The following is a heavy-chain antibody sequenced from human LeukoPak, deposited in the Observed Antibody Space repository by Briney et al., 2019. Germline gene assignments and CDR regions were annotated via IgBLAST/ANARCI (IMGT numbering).Heavy chain of an antibody. D-gene: IGHD1-26*01. V-gene: IGHV1-18*01. CDR3: ARSPVWWELPTALDY. Sequence: VASVKVSCKASGYTFTSYGISWVRQAPGQGLEWMGWISAYNGNTNYAQKLQGRVTMTTDTSTSTAYMELRSLRSDDTAVCYCARSPVWWELPTALDYWGQGTLVTVSS. CDR2: ISAYNGNT. J-gene: IGHJ4*02. CDR1: GYTFTSYG.